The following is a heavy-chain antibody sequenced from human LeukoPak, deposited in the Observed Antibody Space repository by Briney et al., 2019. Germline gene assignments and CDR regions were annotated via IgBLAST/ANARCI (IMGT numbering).Heavy chain of an antibody. CDR3: ARVGVIAAAGTWVFDY. CDR2: MNPNSGDT. V-gene: IGHV1-8*01. D-gene: IGHD6-13*01. J-gene: IGHJ4*02. CDR1: GYTFTNYD. Sequence: GASVRVSCKASGYTFTNYDINWVRQATGQGLEWMGWMNPNSGDTDFAQKFQGRVTITADKSTSTAYMELSSLRSEDTAVYYCARVGVIAAAGTWVFDYWGQGTLVTVSS.